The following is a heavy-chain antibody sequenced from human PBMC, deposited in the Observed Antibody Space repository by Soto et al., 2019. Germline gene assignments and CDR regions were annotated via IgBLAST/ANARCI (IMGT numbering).Heavy chain of an antibody. CDR2: IYYSGST. J-gene: IGHJ4*02. Sequence: QLQLQESGPGLVKPSETLSLTCTVSGGSISSSSYYWGWIRQPPGKGLEWIGSIYYSGSTYYNPSLKSRVTISVDTSKNQFSLKLSSVTAADTAVYYCATHSPPYDILTGYLPRWGQGTLVTVSS. D-gene: IGHD3-9*01. CDR3: ATHSPPYDILTGYLPR. V-gene: IGHV4-39*01. CDR1: GGSISSSSYY.